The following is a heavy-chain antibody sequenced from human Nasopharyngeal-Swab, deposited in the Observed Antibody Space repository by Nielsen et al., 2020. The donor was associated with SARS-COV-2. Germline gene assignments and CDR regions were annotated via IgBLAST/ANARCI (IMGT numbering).Heavy chain of an antibody. Sequence: WIRQPPGKGLVWVSRINSDGSSASYADSVKGRFTISRDNAKNTLYLQMNSLRAEDTAVYYCARDNSGYDTYFDYWGQGTPVTAPQ. V-gene: IGHV3-74*01. J-gene: IGHJ4*02. D-gene: IGHD5-12*01. CDR2: INSDGSSA. CDR3: ARDNSGYDTYFDY.